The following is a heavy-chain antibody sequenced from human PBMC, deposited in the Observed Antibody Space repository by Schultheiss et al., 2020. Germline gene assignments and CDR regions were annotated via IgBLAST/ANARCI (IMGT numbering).Heavy chain of an antibody. D-gene: IGHD6-19*01. V-gene: IGHV3-7*01. CDR1: GFTFSSYW. CDR3: ARAKFIAVAGLVY. CDR2: IKQDGSEK. Sequence: GGSLRLSCAASGFTFSSYWMSWVRQAPGKGLEWVANIKQDGSEKYYVDSVKGRFTISRDNAKNSLYLQMNSLRAEDTAVYYCARAKFIAVAGLVYWGQGTLVTVSS. J-gene: IGHJ4*02.